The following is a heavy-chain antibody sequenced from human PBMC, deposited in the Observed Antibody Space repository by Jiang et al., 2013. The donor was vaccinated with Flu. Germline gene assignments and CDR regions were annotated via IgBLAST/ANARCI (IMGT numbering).Heavy chain of an antibody. CDR2: ISSSGSTI. J-gene: IGHJ6*03. CDR3: ARAAPSYYYYYMDV. CDR1: GFTFSDYY. V-gene: IGHV3-11*01. Sequence: SCAASGFTFSDYYMSWIRQAPGKGLEWVSYISSSGSTIYYADSVKGRFTISRDNAKNSLYLQMNSLRAEDTAVYYCARAAPSYYYYYMDVWGKGTTVTVSS.